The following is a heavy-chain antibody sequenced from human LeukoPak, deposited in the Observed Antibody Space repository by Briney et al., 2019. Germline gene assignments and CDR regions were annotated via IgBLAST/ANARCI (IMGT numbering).Heavy chain of an antibody. Sequence: SQTLSLTCTVSGGSISSGSYYWSWIRQPAGKGLEWIGRIYTSGSTNYNPSLKSRVTISVDTSKNQFSLELSSVTAADTAVYYCARTQVGCSGGSCYSGWFDPWGQGTLVTVSS. CDR3: ARTQVGCSGGSCYSGWFDP. J-gene: IGHJ5*02. CDR1: GGSISSGSYY. V-gene: IGHV4-61*02. D-gene: IGHD2-15*01. CDR2: IYTSGST.